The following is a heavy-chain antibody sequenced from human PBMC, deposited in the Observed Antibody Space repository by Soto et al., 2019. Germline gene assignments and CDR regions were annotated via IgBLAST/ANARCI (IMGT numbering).Heavy chain of an antibody. D-gene: IGHD2-8*01. CDR2: INAGNGNT. Sequence: ASVKVSCKASGYTFTSYAMHWARTAPGQTHECMGWINAGNGNTKYSQKFQGRVTITRDTSSSTAYMELSSLRSEDTAVYYCSREEYAEGFDYWGQGTLVPVSS. V-gene: IGHV1-3*01. CDR3: SREEYAEGFDY. CDR1: GYTFTSYA. J-gene: IGHJ4*02.